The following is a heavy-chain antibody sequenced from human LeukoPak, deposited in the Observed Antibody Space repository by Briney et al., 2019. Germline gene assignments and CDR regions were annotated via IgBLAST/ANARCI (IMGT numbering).Heavy chain of an antibody. CDR1: GFTFSSYG. CDR3: AKDQVRYYDFWSGYPHLDY. Sequence: GGSLRLSCAASGFTFSSYGMHWVRQAPGKGLEWVAFIRYDGSNKYYADSVKGRFTISRDNSKNTLYLQMNSLRAEDTAVYYCAKDQVRYYDFWSGYPHLDYWGQGTLVTVSS. D-gene: IGHD3-3*01. CDR2: IRYDGSNK. V-gene: IGHV3-30*02. J-gene: IGHJ4*02.